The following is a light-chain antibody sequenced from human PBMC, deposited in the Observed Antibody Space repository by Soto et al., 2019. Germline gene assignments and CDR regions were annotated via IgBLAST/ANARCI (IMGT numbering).Light chain of an antibody. J-gene: IGKJ1*01. CDR3: LQYGSSPRT. CDR1: QSVSNNY. V-gene: IGKV3-20*01. CDR2: GAS. Sequence: EIELTQSPGTLSLSPGERATLSCRASQSVSNNYLTWYQQKPGQAPRLLIYGASSRATGIPDRFSGYGSGTDFTLTISRLEPEDFAVYYCLQYGSSPRTFGQGTKVEIK.